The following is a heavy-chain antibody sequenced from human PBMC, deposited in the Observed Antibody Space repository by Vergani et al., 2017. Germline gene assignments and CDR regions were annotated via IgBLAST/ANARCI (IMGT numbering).Heavy chain of an antibody. CDR2: IYYSGST. V-gene: IGHV4-30-4*08. J-gene: IGHJ4*02. CDR1: GGSISSGDYY. D-gene: IGHD6-13*01. Sequence: QVQLQESGPGLVKPSQTLSLTCTVSGGSISSGDYYWSWIRQPPGKGLEWIGYIYYSGSTYYNPSLKSRVTISVDTSKNQFSLKLSSVTAADTAVDYCARAIPPVYSSSGTCFDYWGQGTLVTVSS. CDR3: ARAIPPVYSSSGTCFDY.